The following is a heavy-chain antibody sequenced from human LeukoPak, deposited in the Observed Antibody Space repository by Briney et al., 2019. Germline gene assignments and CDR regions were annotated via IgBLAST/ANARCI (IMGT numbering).Heavy chain of an antibody. J-gene: IGHJ6*03. D-gene: IGHD1-26*01. V-gene: IGHV3-23*01. CDR1: GVTNS. Sequence: GGSLRLSCAMSGVTNSMSWVRQAPGKGLEWVSSISASGGGTHYTGSVKGRFTISRDNSKKTIYLQMNSLRVDVTAKYFCAAWDPNFYYMDVWGKGTTVTVSS. CDR2: ISASGGGT. CDR3: AAWDPNFYYMDV.